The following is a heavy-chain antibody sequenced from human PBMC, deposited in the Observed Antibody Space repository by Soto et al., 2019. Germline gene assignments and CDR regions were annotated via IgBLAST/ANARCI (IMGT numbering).Heavy chain of an antibody. V-gene: IGHV3-23*01. D-gene: IGHD4-17*01. Sequence: GGSLRLSCAASGFTFSSYAMSWVRQAPGKGLEWVSAISGSGGSTYYADSVKGRFTISRDNSKNALYLQMNSLRAEDTAVYYCAKTPTVTTIFLLDYWGQGTLVTVSS. J-gene: IGHJ4*02. CDR3: AKTPTVTTIFLLDY. CDR2: ISGSGGST. CDR1: GFTFSSYA.